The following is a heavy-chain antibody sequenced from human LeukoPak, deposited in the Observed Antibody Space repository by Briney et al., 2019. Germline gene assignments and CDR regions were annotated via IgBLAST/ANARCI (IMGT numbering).Heavy chain of an antibody. CDR1: GGTFSSYA. V-gene: IGHV1-69*01. D-gene: IGHD6-13*01. J-gene: IGHJ4*02. CDR2: IIPIFGTA. CDR3: ARDPGAAAGRGTGFDY. Sequence: GASVKVSCKASGGTFSSYAISWVRQAPGQGLEWMGGIIPIFGTANCAQKFQGRVTITADESTSTAYMELSSLRSEDTAVYYCARDPGAAAGRGTGFDYWGQGTLVTVSS.